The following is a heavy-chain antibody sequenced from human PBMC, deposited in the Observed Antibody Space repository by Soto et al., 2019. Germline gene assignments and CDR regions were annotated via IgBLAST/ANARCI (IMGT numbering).Heavy chain of an antibody. J-gene: IGHJ4*02. CDR3: ASLGGPSFDY. CDR2: IYSGGST. D-gene: IGHD3-16*01. Sequence: EVQVVESGGGLVQPGGSLRLSCAVSGFTVSTNYMSWVRQAPGKGLEWVSVIYSGGSTYYVDSVKGRFTISRHNSKNMVYLQMNSLRVEDTAVYYCASLGGPSFDYWGQGTLVTVSS. CDR1: GFTVSTNY. V-gene: IGHV3-53*04.